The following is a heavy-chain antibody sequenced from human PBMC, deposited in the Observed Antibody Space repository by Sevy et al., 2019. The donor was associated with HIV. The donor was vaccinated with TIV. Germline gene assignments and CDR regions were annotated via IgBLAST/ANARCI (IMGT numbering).Heavy chain of an antibody. D-gene: IGHD2-15*01. Sequence: GGSLRLSCAASGFTFSDYYMSWIRQAPGKGLEWVSYISSSGSIIYYADSVKGRFTISRDNAKNSLYLQMNSLRAEDTAVYYCARLSCSGGSCYGGGYFQHWGQGTLVTVSS. CDR2: ISSSGSII. CDR3: ARLSCSGGSCYGGGYFQH. CDR1: GFTFSDYY. J-gene: IGHJ1*01. V-gene: IGHV3-11*01.